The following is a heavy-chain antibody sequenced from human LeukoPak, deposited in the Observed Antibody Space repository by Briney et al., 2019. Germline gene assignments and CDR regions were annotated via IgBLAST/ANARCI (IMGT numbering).Heavy chain of an antibody. Sequence: RGSLRLSCAASGFIFSSYWMHWVRQAPGKGLVWVSGINSDRSITRYADSVKGRFTISRDNAKNTLYLQMNSLRAEDTAVYYCARAQHPDYWGQGTLVTVSS. CDR1: GFIFSSYW. D-gene: IGHD2-2*01. V-gene: IGHV3-74*01. J-gene: IGHJ4*02. CDR2: INSDRSIT. CDR3: ARAQHPDY.